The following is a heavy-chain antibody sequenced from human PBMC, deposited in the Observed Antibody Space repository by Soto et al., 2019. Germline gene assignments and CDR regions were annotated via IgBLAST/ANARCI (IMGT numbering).Heavy chain of an antibody. Sequence: ASVKVSCKASGYTFTSYDINWVRQATGQGLEWMGWMNPNSGNTGYAQKFQGRVTMTRNTSISTAYMELSSLRSEDTAVYYCARGLRYSSSWPPGYWGQGTLVTASS. CDR1: GYTFTSYD. J-gene: IGHJ4*02. V-gene: IGHV1-8*01. CDR3: ARGLRYSSSWPPGY. D-gene: IGHD6-13*01. CDR2: MNPNSGNT.